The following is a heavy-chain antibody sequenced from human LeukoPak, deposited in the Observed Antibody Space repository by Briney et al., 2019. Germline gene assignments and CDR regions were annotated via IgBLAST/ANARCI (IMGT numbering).Heavy chain of an antibody. D-gene: IGHD6-13*01. Sequence: ASVKVSCKASGYSFTGYYVHWVRQAPGQGLEWMGWINPYNGATKYAPKFQGRVTLTRDTSISTACMELSSLRSDDTAVYYCARDDGAAAGSFFDSWGQGTLVTVSS. CDR2: INPYNGAT. CDR3: ARDDGAAAGSFFDS. J-gene: IGHJ4*02. CDR1: GYSFTGYY. V-gene: IGHV1-2*02.